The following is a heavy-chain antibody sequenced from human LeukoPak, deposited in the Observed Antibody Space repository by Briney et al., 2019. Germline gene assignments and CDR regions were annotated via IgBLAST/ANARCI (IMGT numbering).Heavy chain of an antibody. D-gene: IGHD2-2*02. J-gene: IGHJ4*02. Sequence: GGSLRLSCAASGFSFSTYAMHWVRQAPGKGLEYVSAITSNGDSKYYASSVKGRFTISRDNYKNTLYLQMGSLTTEDVALYYCAREFCDTNNCYKAALAYWGQGTLVSVSS. CDR3: AREFCDTNNCYKAALAY. CDR2: ITSNGDSK. V-gene: IGHV3-64*01. CDR1: GFSFSTYA.